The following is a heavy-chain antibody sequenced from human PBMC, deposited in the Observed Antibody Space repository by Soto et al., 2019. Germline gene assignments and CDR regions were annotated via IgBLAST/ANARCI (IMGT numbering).Heavy chain of an antibody. Sequence: PSETLSLTCTVSGGSISSGGYYWSWIRQHPGKGLEWIGYIYDSGSTYYNPSLKSRVTISGDTSKNQFSLKLSSVTAAGTAVYYCARAEYCISTSCYRNYYGMDVWGQGTTVTVSS. V-gene: IGHV4-31*03. CDR1: GGSISSGGYY. CDR2: IYDSGST. CDR3: ARAEYCISTSCYRNYYGMDV. J-gene: IGHJ6*02. D-gene: IGHD2-2*02.